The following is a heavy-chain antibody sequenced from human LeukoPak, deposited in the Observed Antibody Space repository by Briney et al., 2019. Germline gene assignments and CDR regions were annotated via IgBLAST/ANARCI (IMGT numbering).Heavy chain of an antibody. J-gene: IGHJ3*02. CDR3: ARDPYGSDAFDI. Sequence: KTSETLSLTCTVSGRSISSGSYYWSWIRQPAGKGLEWIGRIYTSGSTNYNPSLKSRVTISVDTSKNQFSLKLSSVTAADTVVYYCARDPYGSDAFDIWGQGTMVTVSS. CDR1: GRSISSGSYY. CDR2: IYTSGST. V-gene: IGHV4-61*02. D-gene: IGHD3-10*01.